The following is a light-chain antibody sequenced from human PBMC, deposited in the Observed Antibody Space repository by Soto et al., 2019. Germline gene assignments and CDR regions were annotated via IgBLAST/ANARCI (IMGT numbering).Light chain of an antibody. CDR2: DSN. Sequence: QSVLTQPPSVSAAPGQKVTISCSGSITSIGHNSVSWYQQLPGAAPKLLIYDSNERPSGIPDRFSGSKSDTSATLGITGLQTGDEADYYCGTWDSGLGAVVFGGGTKLTVL. J-gene: IGLJ2*01. V-gene: IGLV1-51*01. CDR3: GTWDSGLGAVV. CDR1: ITSIGHNS.